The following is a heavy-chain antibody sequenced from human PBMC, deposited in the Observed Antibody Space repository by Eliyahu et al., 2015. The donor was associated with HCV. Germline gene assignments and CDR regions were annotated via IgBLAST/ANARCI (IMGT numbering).Heavy chain of an antibody. D-gene: IGHD1-1*01. V-gene: IGHV3-48*02. Sequence: EVQLVESGGGLVQPGGSLGLSCAASGFTFKTYSMNWVRQAPGKGLEWVSXISKSGPTHYADSVRGRFTISRDNAKNSLYLLMNSLGDEDTATYYCTRDPNALDYWGRGTLVTVSS. J-gene: IGHJ4*02. CDR3: TRDPNALDY. CDR2: ISKSGPT. CDR1: GFTFKTYS.